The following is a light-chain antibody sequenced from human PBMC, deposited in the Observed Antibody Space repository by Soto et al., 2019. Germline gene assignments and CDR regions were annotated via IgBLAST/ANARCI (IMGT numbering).Light chain of an antibody. CDR2: GAS. CDR3: QQYNSWPPAWT. V-gene: IGKV3-15*01. Sequence: EIVMTQSPATLSVSPGERATLSCRASQSVSSNLAWYQQKPGQAPRLLIYGASTRATGIPARFSGSGSGTEFTLTISSLLSEDFAVYYCQQYNSWPPAWTFGQGTRVEFK. CDR1: QSVSSN. J-gene: IGKJ1*01.